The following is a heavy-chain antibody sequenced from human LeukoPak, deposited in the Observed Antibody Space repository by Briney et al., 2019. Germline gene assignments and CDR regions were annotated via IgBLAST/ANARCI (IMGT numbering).Heavy chain of an antibody. V-gene: IGHV4-34*01. J-gene: IGHJ5*02. CDR1: GGSFSGYY. Sequence: SETLSLTCAVYGGSFSGYYWSWIRQPPGKGLEWIGEINHSGSTNYNPSLKSRVTISVDTSKNQFSLKLSSVTAADTAVYYCARRNYYGSGSYRRSGNWFDPWGQGTLVTVSS. CDR3: ARRNYYGSGSYRRSGNWFDP. D-gene: IGHD3-10*01. CDR2: INHSGST.